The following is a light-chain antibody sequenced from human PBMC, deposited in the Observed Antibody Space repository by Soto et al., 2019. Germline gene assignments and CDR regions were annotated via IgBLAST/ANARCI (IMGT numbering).Light chain of an antibody. Sequence: EIVLAQSPGTLSLSPGERATLSCRASQSVSSSYLAWYQQKPGQAPRLLINGASIRATGIPDRFSGRVSGADFTLTISRLEPEDFAVYYCQQYSTLPHTFGQGTKLEVK. CDR1: QSVSSSY. V-gene: IGKV3-20*01. J-gene: IGKJ2*01. CDR3: QQYSTLPHT. CDR2: GAS.